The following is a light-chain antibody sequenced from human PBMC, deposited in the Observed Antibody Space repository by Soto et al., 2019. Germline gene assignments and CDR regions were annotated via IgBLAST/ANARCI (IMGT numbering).Light chain of an antibody. CDR2: RGS. CDR3: QQFNIYPYT. V-gene: IGKV1-5*03. CDR1: QSIGNW. J-gene: IGKJ2*01. Sequence: DIQMTQSPSTLSASVGDTVTFTCRASQSIGNWMAWYQQTPGKAPKLLIYRGSSLQSGVPSRFSGSGSGTEFTLTIVNLQPDEFAVYFCQQFNIYPYTFGPGTKREIK.